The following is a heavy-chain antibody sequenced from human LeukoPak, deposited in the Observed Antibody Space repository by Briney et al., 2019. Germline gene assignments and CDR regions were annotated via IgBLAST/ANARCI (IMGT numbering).Heavy chain of an antibody. CDR1: GYTFTSYY. CDR2: INTSGGST. V-gene: IGHV1-46*01. CDR3: ARDIRVVGNSAENWYFDL. D-gene: IGHD4-23*01. J-gene: IGHJ2*01. Sequence: ASVKVSCKASGYTFTSYYMHWVRHAPGHGLEWMGIINTSGGSTSYAQKFPGRVTITRDTSTSTHYMELSRLRSEATPVYFCARDIRVVGNSAENWYFDLWGRGTLVTVSS.